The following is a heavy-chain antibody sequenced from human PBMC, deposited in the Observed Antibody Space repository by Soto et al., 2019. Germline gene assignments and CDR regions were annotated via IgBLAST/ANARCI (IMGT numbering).Heavy chain of an antibody. CDR2: IYPGDSDT. V-gene: IGHV5-51*01. CDR3: ARHDTAMVHNFDH. D-gene: IGHD5-18*01. Sequence: PGESLKISCKGSGYKFTSKWIGWLRQMPGKGLEWMGIIYPGDSDTRYSPSFQGQVTISADKSISTAYLQWSSLKASDTAMYYCARHDTAMVHNFDHWGQGTLVNVSS. CDR1: GYKFTSKW. J-gene: IGHJ4*02.